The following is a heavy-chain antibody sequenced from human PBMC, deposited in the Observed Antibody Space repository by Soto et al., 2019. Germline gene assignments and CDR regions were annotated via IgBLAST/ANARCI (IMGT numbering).Heavy chain of an antibody. Sequence: QVQLVESGGGVVQPGRSLRLSCAASGFTFSSSGMHWVRQAPGKGLEWVAVISYDGMNIYYADSVKGRFTISRDNSKNTLYLQMNSLRAEDTAVYYCAKSAWDSSYAASDYWGQGTLVTVSS. CDR2: ISYDGMNI. CDR3: AKSAWDSSYAASDY. V-gene: IGHV3-30*18. CDR1: GFTFSSSG. J-gene: IGHJ4*02. D-gene: IGHD3-16*01.